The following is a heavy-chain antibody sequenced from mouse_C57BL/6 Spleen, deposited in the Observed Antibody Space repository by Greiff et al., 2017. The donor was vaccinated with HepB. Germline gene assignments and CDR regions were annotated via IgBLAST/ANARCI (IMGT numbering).Heavy chain of an antibody. J-gene: IGHJ3*01. Sequence: QVQLQQSGAELARPGASVKLSCKASGYTFTSYGISWVKQRTGQGLEWIGEIYPRSGNTYYNEKFKGKATLTADKSSSTAYMELRSLTSEDSAVYFCARNLFTTGVPPFAYWGQGTLVTVSA. CDR3: ARNLFTTGVPPFAY. V-gene: IGHV1-81*01. CDR2: IYPRSGNT. CDR1: GYTFTSYG. D-gene: IGHD1-1*01.